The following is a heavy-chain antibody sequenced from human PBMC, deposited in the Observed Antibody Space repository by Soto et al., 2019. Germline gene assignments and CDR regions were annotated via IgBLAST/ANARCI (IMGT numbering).Heavy chain of an antibody. Sequence: PGGSLRLSCAASGFTFSSYAMSWVRQAPGKGLEWVSAISGSGGSTYYADSVKGRFTISRDNSKNTLYLQMNSLRAEDTAVYYCAKDPTYYYGSGSYFYYYGMDVWGQGTTVTVS. D-gene: IGHD3-10*01. J-gene: IGHJ6*02. V-gene: IGHV3-23*01. CDR3: AKDPTYYYGSGSYFYYYGMDV. CDR1: GFTFSSYA. CDR2: ISGSGGST.